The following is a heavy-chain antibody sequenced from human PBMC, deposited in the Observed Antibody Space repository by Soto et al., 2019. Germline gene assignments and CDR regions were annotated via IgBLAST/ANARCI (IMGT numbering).Heavy chain of an antibody. CDR1: GFTFGDYA. CDR3: TREYSSSPYYYYYMDV. J-gene: IGHJ6*03. Sequence: GGSLRLSCTASGFTFGDYAMSWFRQAPGKGLEWVGFIRSKAYGGTTEYAASVKGRFTISRDDSKSIAYLQMNSLKTEDTAVYYCTREYSSSPYYYYYMDVSGKGTTVTVSS. CDR2: IRSKAYGGTT. D-gene: IGHD6-6*01. V-gene: IGHV3-49*03.